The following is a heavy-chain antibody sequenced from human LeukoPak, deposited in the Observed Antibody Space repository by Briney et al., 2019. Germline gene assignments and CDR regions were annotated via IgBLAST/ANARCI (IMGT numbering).Heavy chain of an antibody. CDR1: GFSFRSYT. CDR3: AKDTLWGSYRLDY. V-gene: IGHV3-23*01. CDR2: ISGSGSST. J-gene: IGHJ4*02. Sequence: GGSLRLSCAASGFSFRSYTMNWVRQPPGKGLEWVSAISGSGSSTYYADSVKGRFTISRDNSKNTLYLQMNSLRAEDTAVYYCAKDTLWGSYRLDYWGQGTLVTVSS. D-gene: IGHD3-16*02.